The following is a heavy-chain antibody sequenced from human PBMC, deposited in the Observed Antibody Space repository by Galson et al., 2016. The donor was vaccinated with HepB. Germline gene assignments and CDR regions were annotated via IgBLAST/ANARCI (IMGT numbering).Heavy chain of an antibody. J-gene: IGHJ4*02. D-gene: IGHD3-16*01. CDR1: GFSFSSPG. CDR3: GKHGGFDY. Sequence: SLRLSCAASGFSFSSPGMSWVRQTPGRGLEWLSGISGRGDTSHYADSARGRFTISRDNSKNTLYLYMNSLRAGDTAVYYCGKHGGFDYWGQGALVTVSS. V-gene: IGHV3-23*01. CDR2: ISGRGDTS.